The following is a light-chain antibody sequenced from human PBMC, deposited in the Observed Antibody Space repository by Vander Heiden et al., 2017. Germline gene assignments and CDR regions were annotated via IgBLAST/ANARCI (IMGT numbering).Light chain of an antibody. V-gene: IGKV1-39*01. CDR1: QSISSY. CDR2: DAA. J-gene: IGKJ2*01. Sequence: DIQMTQSPSSLSASVGDRVTITCRASQSISSYLNGYQQKPGKAAKRLIYDAASLKSGVPSRFSGSRAGTEFTPTISSLQPEDFATDYCQQRYSTPPITFGQGTKLEIK. CDR3: QQRYSTPPIT.